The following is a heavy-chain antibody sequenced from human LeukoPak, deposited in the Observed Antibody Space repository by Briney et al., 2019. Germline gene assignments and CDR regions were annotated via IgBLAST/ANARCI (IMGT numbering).Heavy chain of an antibody. CDR3: ATTGEQQLVPDSNYYYYGMDV. Sequence: GESLKISCKGSGYSFTSYWIGWVRQMPGKGLEWMGIIYPGDSDTRYSPSFQGQVTISADKSISTAYLQWSSLKASDTAMYYCATTGEQQLVPDSNYYYYGMDVWGQGTTVTVSS. J-gene: IGHJ6*02. CDR1: GYSFTSYW. D-gene: IGHD6-13*01. V-gene: IGHV5-51*01. CDR2: IYPGDSDT.